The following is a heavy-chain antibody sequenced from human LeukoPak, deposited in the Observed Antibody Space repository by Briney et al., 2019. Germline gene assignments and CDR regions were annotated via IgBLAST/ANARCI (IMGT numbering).Heavy chain of an antibody. J-gene: IGHJ6*02. V-gene: IGHV4-34*01. CDR2: INHSGST. CDR1: GGSFSGYY. D-gene: IGHD3-10*01. CDR3: ARDHSYFGSQTSTLDV. Sequence: PSETLSLTCAVYGGSFSGYYWSWIRQPPGKGLEWIGEINHSGSTNYNPSLKSRVTISVDTSKNQFSLKLSSVTAADTAVYYCARDHSYFGSQTSTLDVWGQGTAVTVSS.